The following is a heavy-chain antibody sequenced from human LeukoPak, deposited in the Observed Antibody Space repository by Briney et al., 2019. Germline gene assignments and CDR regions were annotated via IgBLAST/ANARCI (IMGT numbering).Heavy chain of an antibody. J-gene: IGHJ6*04. CDR3: ARVIREEFYDIFARSDGMDV. Sequence: GGALRLSCIASGFTFNNYAINWVGQAPGRGVEGVSSISGSSGYSYYTDSVKGGFTFSRDNAKKSLFVEMTSLRPEDPAVYYCARVIREEFYDIFARSDGMDVWGKGTTVTVSS. CDR2: ISGSSGYS. D-gene: IGHD3-9*01. CDR1: GFTFNNYA. V-gene: IGHV3-21*01.